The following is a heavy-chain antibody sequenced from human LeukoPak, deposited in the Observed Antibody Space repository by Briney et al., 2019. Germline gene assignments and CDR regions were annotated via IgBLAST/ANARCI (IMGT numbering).Heavy chain of an antibody. CDR1: GGSISSYY. D-gene: IGHD5-18*01. CDR2: IYYSGST. CDR3: ARGSHSYGNPPFDY. Sequence: PSETLSLTCTVSGGSISSYYWSWIRQPPGKGLEWIGYIYYSGSTNYNPSLKSRVTISVDTSKNQFSLKLTSVTTADTAVYYCARGSHSYGNPPFDYWGQGTLVTVAS. V-gene: IGHV4-59*01. J-gene: IGHJ4*02.